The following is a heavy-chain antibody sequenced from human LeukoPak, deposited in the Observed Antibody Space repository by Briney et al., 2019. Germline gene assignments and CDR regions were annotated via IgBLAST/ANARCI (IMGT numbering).Heavy chain of an antibody. J-gene: IGHJ4*02. CDR3: ARDSPDYRLDY. CDR1: GFTFSSYA. V-gene: IGHV3-30-3*01. Sequence: GRSLRLSCAASGFTFSSYAMHWVRQAPGKGPEWVAVISYDGSNKYYADSVKGRFTISRDNSKNTLYLQMNSLRAEDTAVYYCARDSPDYRLDYWGQGTLVTVSS. CDR2: ISYDGSNK. D-gene: IGHD4-11*01.